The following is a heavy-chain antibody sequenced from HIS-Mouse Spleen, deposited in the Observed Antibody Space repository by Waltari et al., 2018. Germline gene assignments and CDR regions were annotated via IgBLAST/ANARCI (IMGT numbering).Heavy chain of an antibody. CDR3: ARPRDYEDYFDY. CDR1: GFPLSSYW. J-gene: IGHJ4*02. Sequence: EVQLVESGGGVVQPGGSLRLSCAASGFPLSSYWLSWLRQAPGKGLEWVANIKQDGSEKYYVDSVKGRFTISRDNAKNSLYLQMNSLRAEDTAVYYCARPRDYEDYFDYWGQGTLVTVSS. CDR2: IKQDGSEK. D-gene: IGHD3-22*01. V-gene: IGHV3-7*01.